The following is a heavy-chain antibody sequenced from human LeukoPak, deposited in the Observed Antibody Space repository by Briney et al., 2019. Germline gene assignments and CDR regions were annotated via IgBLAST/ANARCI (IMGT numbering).Heavy chain of an antibody. CDR2: INHSGST. V-gene: IGHV4-34*01. CDR3: ARGNYYGSGTLGAFDI. Sequence: PSETLSLICAVYGGSFSGYYWSWIRQPPRKGLEWIGEINHSGSTNYIPPLKSRVTISVDTSKNQFSLKLSSVTAADTAVYYCARGNYYGSGTLGAFDIWGQGTMVTVSS. J-gene: IGHJ3*02. CDR1: GGSFSGYY. D-gene: IGHD3-10*01.